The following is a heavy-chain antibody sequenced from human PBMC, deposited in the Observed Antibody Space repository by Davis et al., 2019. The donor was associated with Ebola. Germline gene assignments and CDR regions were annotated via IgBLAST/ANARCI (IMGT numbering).Heavy chain of an antibody. CDR3: AKGPIAAAGTHFDY. J-gene: IGHJ4*02. Sequence: PGGSLRLSCAASGFTFSSYAMSWVRQAPGKGLEWVPAISGSGGSTYYSDSVKGRFTISRDNSKNTLYLQMNSLRAEDTAVYYCAKGPIAAAGTHFDYWGQGTLVTVSS. CDR2: ISGSGGST. V-gene: IGHV3-23*01. CDR1: GFTFSSYA. D-gene: IGHD6-13*01.